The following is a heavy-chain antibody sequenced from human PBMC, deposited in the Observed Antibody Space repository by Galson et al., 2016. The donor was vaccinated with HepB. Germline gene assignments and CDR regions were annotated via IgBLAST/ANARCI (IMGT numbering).Heavy chain of an antibody. CDR3: VRQTKEYCSGGRCQLGTIVCDN. CDR1: GASVNTRSAS. Sequence: ETLSLTCTVSGASVNTRSASWAWLRRPPGMGLEWIGSMYPSGSGFYNESLRSRVTISVDSLKNQFSLQLTSVTAADTAVYYCVRQTKEYCSGGRCQLGTIVCDNWGQGALVTVS. D-gene: IGHD6-19*01. V-gene: IGHV4-39*01. CDR2: MYPSGSG. J-gene: IGHJ4*02.